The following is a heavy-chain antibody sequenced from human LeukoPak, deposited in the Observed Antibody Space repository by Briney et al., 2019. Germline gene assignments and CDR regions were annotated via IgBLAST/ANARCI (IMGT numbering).Heavy chain of an antibody. D-gene: IGHD2-2*01. CDR2: ISGSGGST. CDR3: TRGASSANPSYFHALDV. J-gene: IGHJ6*02. CDR1: GFTFSSYA. V-gene: IGHV3-23*01. Sequence: GGSLRLSCAASGFTFSSYAMSWVRQAPGKGLEWVSAISGSGGSTYYADSVKGRFTISRDNSKNTLYLQMNSLKPEDTAAYYCTRGASSANPSYFHALDVWGQGTTVTVSS.